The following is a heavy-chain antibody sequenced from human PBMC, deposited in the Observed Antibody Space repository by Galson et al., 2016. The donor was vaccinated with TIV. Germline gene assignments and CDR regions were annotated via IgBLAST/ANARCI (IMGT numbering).Heavy chain of an antibody. J-gene: IGHJ6*03. CDR2: IRYDGSNT. CDR1: GFSFIAYG. Sequence: SLRLSCAASGFSFIAYGMHGVRQAPGKGLEWVAFIRYDGSNTFYADSVKGAFTFSRDNSENTLYLQRHNLKVADTDVFYCAKDFSVSSVSGYYYSYMDVWGKGTTVTVSS. CDR3: AKDFSVSSVSGYYYSYMDV. V-gene: IGHV3-30*02. D-gene: IGHD3-22*01.